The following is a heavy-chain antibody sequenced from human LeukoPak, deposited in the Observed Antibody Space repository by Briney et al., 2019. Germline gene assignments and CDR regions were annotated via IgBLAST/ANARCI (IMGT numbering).Heavy chain of an antibody. CDR2: ISGSGGST. CDR1: GFTFSSYA. J-gene: IGHJ3*02. D-gene: IGHD4-11*01. V-gene: IGHV3-23*01. CDR3: AKVPRHRNYDDAFDI. Sequence: GGSLRLSCAASGFTFSSYAMSWVRQAPGKGLEWVSAISGSGGSTYCADSVKGRFTISRDTSKNTLYLQMNSLRAEDTAVYYCAKVPRHRNYDDAFDIWGQGTMVTVSS.